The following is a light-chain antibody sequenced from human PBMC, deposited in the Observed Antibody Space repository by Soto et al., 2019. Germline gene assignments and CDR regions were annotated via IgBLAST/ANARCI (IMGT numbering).Light chain of an antibody. J-gene: IGKJ1*01. Sequence: AIRMTQSPSSLSASTGDRVTITCRASQGISSYLAWYQQKPGKAPKLLIYAASTLQSGVPSRFSGSESGTHFTRTFSCLQSEDFATYYCQQYYNYPRTFGQGTQLEIQ. V-gene: IGKV1-8*01. CDR3: QQYYNYPRT. CDR1: QGISSY. CDR2: AAS.